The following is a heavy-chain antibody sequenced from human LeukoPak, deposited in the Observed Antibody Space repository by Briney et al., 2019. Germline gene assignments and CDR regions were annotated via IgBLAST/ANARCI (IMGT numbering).Heavy chain of an antibody. CDR1: GFTFSGYA. CDR3: AKESRYYYCSGSFSSQFDY. CDR2: ISGSGVST. Sequence: PGGSLRLSCAASGFTFSGYAMSWVRQAPGKGLEWVSTISGSGVSTYYADSVKGRFTSSRDNSKNTLYLQMNNLRAEDTAVYYCAKESRYYYCSGSFSSQFDYWGQENLVTVSS. J-gene: IGHJ4*02. V-gene: IGHV3-23*01. D-gene: IGHD3-10*01.